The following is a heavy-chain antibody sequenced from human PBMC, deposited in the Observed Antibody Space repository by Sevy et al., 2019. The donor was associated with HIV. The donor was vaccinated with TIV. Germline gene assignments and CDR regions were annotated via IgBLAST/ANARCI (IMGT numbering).Heavy chain of an antibody. V-gene: IGHV4-34*01. D-gene: IGHD6-13*01. J-gene: IGHJ5*02. CDR1: GGSCSGYY. Sequence: PSETLSLTCAFYGGSCSGYYWSWIRQPPGKGLERIGEINHSGSTNSNPSLKGRVMISVDTSKNQFSLKLSSVTAADTAVYYCARADIAAAGALFDPWGQGTLVTVSS. CDR2: INHSGST. CDR3: ARADIAAAGALFDP.